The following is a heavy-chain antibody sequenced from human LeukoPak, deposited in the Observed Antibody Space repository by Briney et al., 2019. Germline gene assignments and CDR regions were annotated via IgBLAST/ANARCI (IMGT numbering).Heavy chain of an antibody. Sequence: TSETLSLTCTVSGGSISSYYWSWIRQPPGKGLEWIGYIYYSGSTNYNPSLKSRVTISVDTSKNQFSLKLSSVTAADTAVYYCARDRHGGDIVLMVYGGVLDYWGQGTLVTVSS. V-gene: IGHV4-59*01. D-gene: IGHD2-8*01. CDR1: GGSISSYY. J-gene: IGHJ4*02. CDR2: IYYSGST. CDR3: ARDRHGGDIVLMVYGGVLDY.